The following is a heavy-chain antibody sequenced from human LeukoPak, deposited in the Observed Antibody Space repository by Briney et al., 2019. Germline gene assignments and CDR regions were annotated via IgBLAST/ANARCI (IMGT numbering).Heavy chain of an antibody. D-gene: IGHD4-17*01. J-gene: IGHJ1*01. CDR3: AKDFDGDYGYFQH. CDR2: IRYDGSNK. V-gene: IGHV3-30*02. Sequence: GGSLRLSCAASGFTFSSYGMHWVRQAPGKGLEWVAFIRYDGSNKYYADSVKGRFTISRDNAKNSLYLQMNSLRAEDTALYYCAKDFDGDYGYFQHWGQGTLVTVSS. CDR1: GFTFSSYG.